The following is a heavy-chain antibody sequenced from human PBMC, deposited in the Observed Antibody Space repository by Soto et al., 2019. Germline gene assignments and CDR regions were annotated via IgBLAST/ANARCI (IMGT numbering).Heavy chain of an antibody. V-gene: IGHV3-43*01. CDR1: GFTFSSYS. CDR3: AKNMVRAYGMDV. D-gene: IGHD3-10*01. J-gene: IGHJ6*02. CDR2: ISWDGGST. Sequence: GGSMRLSCAASGFTFSSYSMSWVRQAPGKGLEWVSLISWDGGSTYYADSVKGRFTISRDNSKNSLYLQMNSLRTEDTALYYCAKNMVRAYGMDVWGQGTTVTVSS.